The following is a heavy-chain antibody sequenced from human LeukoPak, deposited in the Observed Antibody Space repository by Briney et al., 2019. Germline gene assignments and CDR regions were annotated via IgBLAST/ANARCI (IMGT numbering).Heavy chain of an antibody. CDR2: ISGNGGST. D-gene: IGHD5-24*01. CDR1: GLTFRSYD. Sequence: GGSLRLSCAASGLTFRSYDMSWVRQPPGKGLEWVSGISGNGGSTYYADSVKGRFTISRDNSKNTLYLQMNSLRAEDTAVYYCAKDFRDGYNSIDYWGQGTLVTVSS. CDR3: AKDFRDGYNSIDY. J-gene: IGHJ4*02. V-gene: IGHV3-23*01.